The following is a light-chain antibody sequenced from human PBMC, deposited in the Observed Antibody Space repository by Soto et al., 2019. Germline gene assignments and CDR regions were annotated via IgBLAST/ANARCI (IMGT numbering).Light chain of an antibody. CDR3: QQYGSSPYT. CDR2: GAS. Sequence: EIVMTQSPATLSVSPGERVTVSCRASQSVSSSYLAWYQQKPGQAPRLLIYGASSRATGIPDRFSGSGSGTDFTLTISRLEPEDFAVYYCQQYGSSPYTFGQGTKLEIK. V-gene: IGKV3-20*01. J-gene: IGKJ2*01. CDR1: QSVSSSY.